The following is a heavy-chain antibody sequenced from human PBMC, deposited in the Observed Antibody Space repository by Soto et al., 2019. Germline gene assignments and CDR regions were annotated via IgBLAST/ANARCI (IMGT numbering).Heavy chain of an antibody. CDR3: ARVRYSSGWYGPGDY. J-gene: IGHJ4*02. Sequence: KFQGRVTITRDTSASTAYMELSSLRSEDTAVYYCARVRYSSGWYGPGDYWGQGTLVTVSS. D-gene: IGHD6-19*01. V-gene: IGHV1-3*01.